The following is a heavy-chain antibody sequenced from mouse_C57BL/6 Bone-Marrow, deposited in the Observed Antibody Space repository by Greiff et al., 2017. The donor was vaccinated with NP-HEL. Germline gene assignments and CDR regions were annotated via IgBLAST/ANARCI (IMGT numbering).Heavy chain of an antibody. CDR2: IKPKSGNT. V-gene: IGHV1-39*01. J-gene: IGHJ4*01. Sequence: EVQLQQSGPELVKPGASVKISCKASGYTFTDYNMNWAKQSTGKGLEWIGVIKPKSGNTSYNQKFKGKATLTVDKSASTAYMQFNSLTSEDSAVEYCAPIYDDDGGMDYWGQGTVVTVS. CDR1: GYTFTDYN. D-gene: IGHD2-4*01. CDR3: APIYDDDGGMDY.